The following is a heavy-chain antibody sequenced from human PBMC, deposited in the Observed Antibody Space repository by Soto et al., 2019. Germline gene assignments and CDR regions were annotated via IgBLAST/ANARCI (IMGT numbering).Heavy chain of an antibody. J-gene: IGHJ5*02. CDR2: ISAENGDT. CDR1: GYIFTNYG. D-gene: IGHD6-19*01. Sequence: ASVKVSCKSSGYIFTNYGISWVRQAPPQGLEWMGWISAENGDTNYAHNLQDRVTMTTDTPTSSAYMELRSLRSDDTAAYYCAPCGSSSGASCMDPWGQGTLDTVSS. CDR3: APCGSSSGASCMDP. V-gene: IGHV1-18*01.